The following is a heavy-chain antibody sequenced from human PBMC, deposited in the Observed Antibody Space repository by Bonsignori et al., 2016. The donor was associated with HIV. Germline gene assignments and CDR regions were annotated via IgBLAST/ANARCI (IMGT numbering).Heavy chain of an antibody. D-gene: IGHD2-8*01. Sequence: QVQLQQWGAGLLKPSETLSLTCAVYGGSFSGYYWSWIRQPPGKGLEWIGEIYHNGRTYSNPSLKSRITISIDTSKNQFSLRLSSVTAADTAVYYCARRFSAATNGVVNWFDPGAREPWSPSPQ. CDR3: ARRFSAATNGVVNWFDP. CDR1: GGSFSGYY. J-gene: IGHJ5*02. V-gene: IGHV4-34*01. CDR2: IYHNGRT.